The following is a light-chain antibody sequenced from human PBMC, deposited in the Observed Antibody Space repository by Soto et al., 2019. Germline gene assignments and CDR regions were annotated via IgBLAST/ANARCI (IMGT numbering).Light chain of an antibody. CDR3: HRGRS. J-gene: IGKJ5*01. Sequence: ELVLMQSPATLSVSPGERATLSCRASQNIDTYLAWYQQRPGQAPRLLIDDASNRATGIPARFSGSGSGTVFTLTITNLEPEDFAVYYCHRGRSFGPGTRVEIK. CDR2: DAS. CDR1: QNIDTY. V-gene: IGKV3-11*01.